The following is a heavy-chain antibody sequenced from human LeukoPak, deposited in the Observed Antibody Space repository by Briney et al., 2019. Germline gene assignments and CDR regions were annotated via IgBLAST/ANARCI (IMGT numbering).Heavy chain of an antibody. Sequence: SETLSLTCTVSGYSISSGYYWVWIRQPPGKGLEWIGSIYHSGSTYYNPSLKSRVTISVDTSKNQFSLKLSSVTAADTAVYYCARAGVMGTYYYMDVWGKGTTVTVSS. D-gene: IGHD2-21*01. CDR3: ARAGVMGTYYYMDV. V-gene: IGHV4-38-2*02. CDR2: IYHSGST. J-gene: IGHJ6*03. CDR1: GYSISSGYY.